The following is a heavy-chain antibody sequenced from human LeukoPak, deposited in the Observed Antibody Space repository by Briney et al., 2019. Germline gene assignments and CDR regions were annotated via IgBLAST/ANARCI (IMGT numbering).Heavy chain of an antibody. J-gene: IGHJ4*02. Sequence: AESLLSPSKSSAYSFTNCWIGWVRQMPAKGLAWMGIIYPGDSDTRYNPSFQGQVTISADKSINTAYLQWGRLKASDVALYYCARLELVRGVMYFDYWGQGTLDPVSS. CDR1: AYSFTNCW. D-gene: IGHD3-10*01. V-gene: IGHV5-51*01. CDR2: IYPGDSDT. CDR3: ARLELVRGVMYFDY.